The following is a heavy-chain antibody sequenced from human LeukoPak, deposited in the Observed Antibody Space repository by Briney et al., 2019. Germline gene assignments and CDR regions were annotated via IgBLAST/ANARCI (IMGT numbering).Heavy chain of an antibody. Sequence: VASVKVSCKASGYTFTSYGISWVRQAPGQGLEWMGWISAYNGNTNYAQKLQGRVTMTTDTSTSTAYMELRSLRSDDTAVYYCARVTYYYDSSGYKLPYYFDYWGQGTLVTVSS. CDR1: GYTFTSYG. CDR3: ARVTYYYDSSGYKLPYYFDY. D-gene: IGHD3-22*01. V-gene: IGHV1-18*01. J-gene: IGHJ4*02. CDR2: ISAYNGNT.